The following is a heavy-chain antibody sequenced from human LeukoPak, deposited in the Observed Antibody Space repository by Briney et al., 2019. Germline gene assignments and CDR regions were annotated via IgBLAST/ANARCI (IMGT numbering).Heavy chain of an antibody. CDR3: AREEGYYFASGIISNFDYYGMDV. CDR2: IRYDGSNK. J-gene: IGHJ6*02. Sequence: PGGSLRLSCAASGFTFSSYGMHWVRQAPGKGLEWVAFIRYDGSNKYYADSVKGRFTISRDNSKNTLYLQMNSLGPEDTAVYYCAREEGYYFASGIISNFDYYGMDVWGQGTTATVSS. CDR1: GFTFSSYG. V-gene: IGHV3-30*02. D-gene: IGHD3-10*01.